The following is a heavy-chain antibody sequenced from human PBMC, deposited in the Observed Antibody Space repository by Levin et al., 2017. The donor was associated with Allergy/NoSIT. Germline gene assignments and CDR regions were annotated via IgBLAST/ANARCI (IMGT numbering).Heavy chain of an antibody. CDR2: ISAYNGNT. CDR3: ARVSGEQPYYDYGMDV. Sequence: ASVKVSCKASGYTFTSYGISWVRQAPGQGLEWMGWISAYNGNTNYAQKLQGRVTMTTDTSTSTAYMELRSLRSDDTAVYYCARVSGEQPYYDYGMDVWGQGTTVTVSS. CDR1: GYTFTSYG. J-gene: IGHJ6*02. D-gene: IGHD1/OR15-1a*01. V-gene: IGHV1-18*01.